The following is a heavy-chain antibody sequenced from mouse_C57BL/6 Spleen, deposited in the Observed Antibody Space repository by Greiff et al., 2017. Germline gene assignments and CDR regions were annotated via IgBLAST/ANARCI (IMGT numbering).Heavy chain of an antibody. J-gene: IGHJ3*01. CDR1: GFTFSDYG. Sequence: EVQVVESGGGLVKPGGSLKLSCAASGFTFSDYGMHWVRQAPEKGLEWVAYISSGSSTIYYADTVKGRFTISRDHAKNTLFLQMTSLRSEDTAMYYWARGGLLLYAWFAYWGQGTLVTVSA. CDR2: ISSGSSTI. CDR3: ARGGLLLYAWFAY. D-gene: IGHD2-3*01. V-gene: IGHV5-17*01.